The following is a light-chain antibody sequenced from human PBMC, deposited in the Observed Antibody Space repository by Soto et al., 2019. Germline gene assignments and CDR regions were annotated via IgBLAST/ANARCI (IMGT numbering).Light chain of an antibody. CDR1: SSDVGGYNY. V-gene: IGLV2-8*01. CDR2: EVR. CDR3: SSYTGTNNFGV. Sequence: QSVLTQPPSASGSPGQSVTISCTGSSSDVGGYNYVSWYQQHPGKAPKRVIYEVRQRPSGVPDRFSGSKSGNTASLTVSGLQDEDEADYDCSSYTGTNNFGVFGPGTKVTVL. J-gene: IGLJ1*01.